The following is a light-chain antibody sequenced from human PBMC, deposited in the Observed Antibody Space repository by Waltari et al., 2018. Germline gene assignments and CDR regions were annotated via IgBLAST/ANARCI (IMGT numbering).Light chain of an antibody. J-gene: IGKJ1*01. Sequence: EIVMTQSPATLSVSPGERVTLSCRASQSDGNDLAWYQQKPGQPPSLLIYGASTRDTGVPGRFSGRGSGTEFTLTINSLQSEDFAVYYCQQYYNRPPWTFGQGTKVEIK. CDR1: QSDGND. V-gene: IGKV3-15*01. CDR2: GAS. CDR3: QQYYNRPPWT.